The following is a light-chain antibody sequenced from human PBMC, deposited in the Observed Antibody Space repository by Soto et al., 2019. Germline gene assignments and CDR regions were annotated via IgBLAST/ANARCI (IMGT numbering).Light chain of an antibody. CDR2: DAS. V-gene: IGKV1-33*01. J-gene: IGKJ4*01. Sequence: DIQMTQSPSSLSASVGDRVTITCQASQDISNYLNWYQQKPGKAPKLLIYDASNLETGVPSRFSGSGSGTDFTFTISSLQPEDIATYYCQQYDNLPPKVTFXGGTKVDIK. CDR1: QDISNY. CDR3: QQYDNLPPKVT.